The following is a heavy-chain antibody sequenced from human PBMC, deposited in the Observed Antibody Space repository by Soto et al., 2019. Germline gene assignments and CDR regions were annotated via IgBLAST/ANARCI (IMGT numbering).Heavy chain of an antibody. V-gene: IGHV4-39*01. CDR3: ARRTVNIRTFYSGLKTHCFDY. Sequence: PAETLSLTCAVSGDSMSSSYYYWGWIRQPPGKGLEWIGSIYYSGSTYYNPSLQSRVAISVDTSKNQFSLKLKSVNAADTAIYYCARRTVNIRTFYSGLKTHCFDYWGQGAPVTVSS. J-gene: IGHJ4*02. CDR1: GDSMSSSYYY. D-gene: IGHD6-19*01. CDR2: IYYSGST.